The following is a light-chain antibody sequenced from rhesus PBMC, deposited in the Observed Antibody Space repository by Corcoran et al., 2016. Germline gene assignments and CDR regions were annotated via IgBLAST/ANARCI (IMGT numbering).Light chain of an antibody. Sequence: DIVMTQTPLSLPVTPGEPASISCRSSQSLLHRAGKTYLYWSLQKPGQSPHILIYAFSYRASGVPDRFSVSGSGTEFTLKSSRVEAEDVGVYYCMQGIQLPFTFGPGTKLDIK. V-gene: IGKV2-82*01. J-gene: IGKJ3*01. CDR3: MQGIQLPFT. CDR1: QSLLHRAGKTY. CDR2: AFS.